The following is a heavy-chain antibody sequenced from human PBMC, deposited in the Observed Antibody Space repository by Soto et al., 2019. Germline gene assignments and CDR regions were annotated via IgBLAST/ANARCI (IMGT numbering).Heavy chain of an antibody. V-gene: IGHV3-15*01. CDR1: GFTFSDAW. J-gene: IGHJ4*02. CDR2: IKKKTDGVTT. D-gene: IGHD6-19*01. Sequence: PXGCLRLSFAASGFTFSDAWMSWVRQAPGKGLEWVGLIKKKTDGVTTDYAAPVKGRFTISRDDSKNTLYLQMSSLKTDDTAVYYCRTQWLDWGQGTLVTGSS. CDR3: RTQWLD.